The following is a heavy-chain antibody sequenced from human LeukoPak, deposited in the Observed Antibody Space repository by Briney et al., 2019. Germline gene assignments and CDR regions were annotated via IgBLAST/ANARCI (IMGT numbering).Heavy chain of an antibody. J-gene: IGHJ3*02. V-gene: IGHV3-30*18. Sequence: PGGSLRLSCAASGFTFSSYGMTWVRQAPGKGLEWVAVISYDGSNKYYADSVKGRFTISRDNSKNTLYLQMNSLRAEDTAVYYCAKERITIFGVVIGDAFDIWGQGTMVTVSS. CDR1: GFTFSSYG. D-gene: IGHD3-3*01. CDR2: ISYDGSNK. CDR3: AKERITIFGVVIGDAFDI.